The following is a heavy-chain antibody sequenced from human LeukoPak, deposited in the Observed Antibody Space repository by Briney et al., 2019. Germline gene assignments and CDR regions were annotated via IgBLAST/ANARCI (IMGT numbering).Heavy chain of an antibody. CDR3: ARLQQNWFDP. Sequence: PGRSLRLSCAASGFTFSSYAMHWVRQAPGKGLEWVAVISYDGSNKYYADSVKGRFTNSRDNSKNTLYLQMNSLRAEDTAVYYCARLQQNWFDPWGQGTLVTVSS. V-gene: IGHV3-30-3*01. CDR1: GFTFSSYA. D-gene: IGHD4-11*01. J-gene: IGHJ5*02. CDR2: ISYDGSNK.